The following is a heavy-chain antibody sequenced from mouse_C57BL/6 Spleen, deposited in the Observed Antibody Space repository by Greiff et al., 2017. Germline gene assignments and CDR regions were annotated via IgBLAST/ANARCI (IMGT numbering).Heavy chain of an antibody. V-gene: IGHV2-9-1*01. CDR2: IWTGGGT. CDR3: ARNGVYDYDYFDD. Sequence: VQLVESGPGLVAPSQSLTITCTVSGFSLTSYAISWVRQPPGKGLEWLGVIWTGGGTNYNSALKSRLSISKDNSNSQVFLKMNSLQTDDTARYYCARNGVYDYDYFDDWGQGTTLTVSS. CDR1: GFSLTSYA. J-gene: IGHJ2*01. D-gene: IGHD2-4*01.